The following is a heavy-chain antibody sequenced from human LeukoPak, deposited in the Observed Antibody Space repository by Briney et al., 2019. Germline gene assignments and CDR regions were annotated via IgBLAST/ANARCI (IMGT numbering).Heavy chain of an antibody. V-gene: IGHV3-23*01. CDR2: VSGSGEYT. D-gene: IGHD1-26*01. J-gene: IGHJ5*02. Sequence: GGSLRLSSAASRYTFRGYAISLVRQAPGKGLEWVSTVSGSGEYTYYADSVKGRFTISRDNSRNTLYLQMNSLRAEDTAVYFCAKCGARISWGQGTLVTVSS. CDR1: RYTFRGYA. CDR3: AKCGARIS.